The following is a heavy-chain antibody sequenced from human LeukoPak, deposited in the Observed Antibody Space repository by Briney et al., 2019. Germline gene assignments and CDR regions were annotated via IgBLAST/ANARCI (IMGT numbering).Heavy chain of an antibody. CDR3: ASSGGYSYGREVY. CDR1: GGTFSSYA. J-gene: IGHJ4*02. V-gene: IGHV1-69*05. Sequence: SVKVSCKASGGTFSSYAISWVRQAPGQGLEWMGGIIPIFGTANYAQKFQGRVTITTDESTSTAYMELSSLRSEDTAVYYCASSGGYSYGREVYWGQGTLVTVSS. D-gene: IGHD5-18*01. CDR2: IIPIFGTA.